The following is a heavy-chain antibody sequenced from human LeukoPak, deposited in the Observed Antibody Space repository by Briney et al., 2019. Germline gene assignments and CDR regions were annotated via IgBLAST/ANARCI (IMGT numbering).Heavy chain of an antibody. V-gene: IGHV4-4*07. J-gene: IGHJ4*02. CDR3: ARGRYSSSPEYFDY. Sequence: SETLSLTCTVSGGSISSYYWSWIRQPAGKGLEWLGRIYTSGSTNYNPSLKSRVTISVDKSKNQFSMKLSSVTAADTAVYYCARGRYSSSPEYFDYWGQGTLVTVSS. CDR2: IYTSGST. CDR1: GGSISSYY. D-gene: IGHD6-6*01.